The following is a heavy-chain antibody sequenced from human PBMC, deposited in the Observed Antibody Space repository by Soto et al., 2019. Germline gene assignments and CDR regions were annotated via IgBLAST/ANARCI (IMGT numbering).Heavy chain of an antibody. V-gene: IGHV4-59*01. CDR1: GGSINNYY. Sequence: SETLSLTCTVSGGSINNYYWSWIRQPPGKGLEWIGYIYYSGSTNYNPSLKSRVTVSLDTSKSQFSLKLSSVTAADTAVYYCARVPNYRPYYYYYAVDVWGQGTTVTVSS. J-gene: IGHJ6*02. D-gene: IGHD4-4*01. CDR2: IYYSGST. CDR3: ARVPNYRPYYYYYAVDV.